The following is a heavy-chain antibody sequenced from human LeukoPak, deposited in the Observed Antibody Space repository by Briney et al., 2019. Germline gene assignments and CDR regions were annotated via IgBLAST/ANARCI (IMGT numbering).Heavy chain of an antibody. Sequence: SETLSLTCTVSSGSISSYYWSWIRQPPGKGLEWIGYIYYSGSTNYNPSLKSRVTISVDTSKNQFSLKLSSVTAADTAVYYCARLAYCGGDCYRQALDAFDIWGQGTMVTVSS. CDR2: IYYSGST. J-gene: IGHJ3*02. V-gene: IGHV4-59*01. CDR3: ARLAYCGGDCYRQALDAFDI. CDR1: SGSISSYY. D-gene: IGHD2-21*02.